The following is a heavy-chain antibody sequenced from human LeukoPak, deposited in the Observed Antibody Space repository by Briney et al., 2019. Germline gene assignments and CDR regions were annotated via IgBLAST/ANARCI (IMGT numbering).Heavy chain of an antibody. Sequence: SETLSLTCTASGGSISSSSYYWGWIRQPPGKGLEWIGSIYYSGSTYYNPSLKSRVTISVDTSKNRFSLKLSSVTAADTAVYYCARHVSVAGVWFDPWGQGTLVTVSS. CDR2: IYYSGST. CDR1: GGSISSSSYY. CDR3: ARHVSVAGVWFDP. J-gene: IGHJ5*02. V-gene: IGHV4-39*01. D-gene: IGHD6-19*01.